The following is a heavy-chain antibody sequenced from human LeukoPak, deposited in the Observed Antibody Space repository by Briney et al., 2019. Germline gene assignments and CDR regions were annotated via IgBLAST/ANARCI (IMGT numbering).Heavy chain of an antibody. CDR1: LGSLSSGGYC. CDR2: IYYSGST. D-gene: IGHD2-21*02. Sequence: SETLSLTCTLSLGSLSSGGYCWSWIRQHPRKCPEWLGYIYYSGSTYYNPSLKSRVTVSVDTSKNQFSLKLSSVTAADTAVYYCARGLLFSWFDPWGQGTLVTVSS. J-gene: IGHJ5*02. V-gene: IGHV4-31*03. CDR3: ARGLLFSWFDP.